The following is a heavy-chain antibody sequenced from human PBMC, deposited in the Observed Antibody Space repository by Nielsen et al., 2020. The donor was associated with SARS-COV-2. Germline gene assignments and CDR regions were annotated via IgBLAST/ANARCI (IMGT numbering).Heavy chain of an antibody. CDR2: INHSGST. CDR3: ARGKRSISGAFLTYYYYYYMDV. J-gene: IGHJ6*03. Sequence: RQAPGKGLEWIGEINHSGSTNYNPSLKSRVTMSVDTSKSQFSLKLNSVTAADTAVYFCARGKRSISGAFLTYYYYYYMDVWGKGTTVTVSS. V-gene: IGHV4-34*01. D-gene: IGHD3-3*01.